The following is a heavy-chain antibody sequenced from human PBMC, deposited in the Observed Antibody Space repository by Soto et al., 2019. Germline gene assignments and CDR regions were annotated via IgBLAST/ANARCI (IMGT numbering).Heavy chain of an antibody. CDR2: ISAYNSNT. Sequence: QVQLVQSGAEVKKPGASVKVSCKASGYTFTSYGISWVRQAPGQGLEWMGWISAYNSNTNYAQKLQGRVTMTTDTSTSTAYMELRSLRSDDTAVYYCARRLRGGEHVWYFDLWGRGTLVTVSS. D-gene: IGHD3-10*01. V-gene: IGHV1-18*01. J-gene: IGHJ2*01. CDR3: ARRLRGGEHVWYFDL. CDR1: GYTFTSYG.